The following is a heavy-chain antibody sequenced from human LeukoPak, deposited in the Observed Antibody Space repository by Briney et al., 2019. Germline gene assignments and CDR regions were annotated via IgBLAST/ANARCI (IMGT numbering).Heavy chain of an antibody. Sequence: ASVKVSCKASGYTFTSYYMHWVRQAPGQGLEWMGIINPSGGSTSYAQKLQGRVTMTTDTSTSTAYMELRSLRSDDTAVYYCARDYGFDYWGQGTLVTVSS. CDR2: INPSGGST. CDR1: GYTFTSYY. D-gene: IGHD4-17*01. CDR3: ARDYGFDY. V-gene: IGHV1-46*01. J-gene: IGHJ4*02.